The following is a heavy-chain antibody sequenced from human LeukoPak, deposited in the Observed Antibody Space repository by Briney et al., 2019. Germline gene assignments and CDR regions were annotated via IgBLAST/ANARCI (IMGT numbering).Heavy chain of an antibody. CDR2: INPNSGGA. V-gene: IGHV1-2*02. Sequence: ASVTVSCKASGYTFTCYYMHWVRQAPGQGLEWMGWINPNSGGANYAQKFQGRVTMTRDTSISTAYMELSRLRSDDTAVYYCARSGSYYENWFDPWGQGTLVTVSS. CDR1: GYTFTCYY. CDR3: ARSGSYYENWFDP. D-gene: IGHD1-26*01. J-gene: IGHJ5*02.